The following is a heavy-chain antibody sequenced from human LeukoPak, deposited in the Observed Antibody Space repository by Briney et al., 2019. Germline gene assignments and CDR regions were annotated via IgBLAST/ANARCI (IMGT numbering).Heavy chain of an antibody. J-gene: IGHJ4*02. CDR2: IIPIFGTA. D-gene: IGHD3-22*01. Sequence: GASVKVSCKASGGTFSSYAICWVRQAPGQGLEWMGGIIPIFGTANYAQKFQGRVTITTDESTSTAYMELSSLRSEDTAVYYCARDGRNYYYDSSGYYAFAYWGQGTLVTVSS. CDR3: ARDGRNYYYDSSGYYAFAY. V-gene: IGHV1-69*05. CDR1: GGTFSSYA.